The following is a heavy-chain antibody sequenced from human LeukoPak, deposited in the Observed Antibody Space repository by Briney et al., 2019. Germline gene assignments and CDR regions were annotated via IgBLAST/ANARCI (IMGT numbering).Heavy chain of an antibody. CDR2: IYHSGST. CDR1: GFTFSSYEM. CDR3: ARCRLLWFGDPRNPGYYYYGMDV. Sequence: GSLRLSCAASGFTFSSYEMNWVRQAPGKGLEWIGEIYHSGSTNYNPSLKSRVTISVDKSKNQFSLKLSSVTAADTAVYYCARCRLLWFGDPRNPGYYYYGMDVWGKGTTVTVSS. V-gene: IGHV4-4*02. D-gene: IGHD3-10*01. J-gene: IGHJ6*04.